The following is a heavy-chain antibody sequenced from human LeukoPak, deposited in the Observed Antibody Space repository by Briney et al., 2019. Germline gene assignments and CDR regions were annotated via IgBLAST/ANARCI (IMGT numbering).Heavy chain of an antibody. CDR2: ISGSGGSA. J-gene: IGHJ4*02. CDR3: AKSMRGYYRFDY. V-gene: IGHV3-23*01. D-gene: IGHD3-3*01. CDR1: RFTFSNYA. Sequence: GGSLRLSCAASRFTFSNYAMSWVRQAPGKGLGWGSVISGSGGSAYYADSVKGRFTVSRANSKNTLLLQMNSLRAEDTALYYCAKSMRGYYRFDYWGQGTLVTVSS.